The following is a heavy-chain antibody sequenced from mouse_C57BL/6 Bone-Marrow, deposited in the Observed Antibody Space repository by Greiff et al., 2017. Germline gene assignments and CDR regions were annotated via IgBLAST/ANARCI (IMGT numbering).Heavy chain of an antibody. J-gene: IGHJ1*03. D-gene: IGHD2-12*01. CDR2: IDPSDSYT. Sequence: QVQLQQPGAELVMPGASVKLSCKASGYTFTSYWMHWVKQRPGQGLEWIGEIDPSDSYTNYNQKFKGKFTLTVDKSSSTAYMQLSSLTSEDSAVYYCATCYDWYFDVWGTGTTVTVSS. V-gene: IGHV1-69*01. CDR1: GYTFTSYW. CDR3: ATCYDWYFDV.